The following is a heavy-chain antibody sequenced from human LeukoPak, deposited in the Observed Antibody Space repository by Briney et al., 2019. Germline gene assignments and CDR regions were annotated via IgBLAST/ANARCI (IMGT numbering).Heavy chain of an antibody. J-gene: IGHJ4*02. CDR1: GGSISGHF. CDR3: AKIGGDSDH. V-gene: IGHV4-59*08. Sequence: TENLSLTCTVSGGSISGHFWSWVRQPPGKGLEWIGHIYYSGSTTYNPSLKSRVTISVDTSKNQFSLKVSSVTAADTAVYFCAKIGGDSDHWGQGTLVTVSS. CDR2: IYYSGST. D-gene: IGHD2-21*01.